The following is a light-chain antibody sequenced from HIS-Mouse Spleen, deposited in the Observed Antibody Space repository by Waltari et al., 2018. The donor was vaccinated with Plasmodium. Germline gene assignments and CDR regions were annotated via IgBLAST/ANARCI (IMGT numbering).Light chain of an antibody. J-gene: IGLJ3*02. V-gene: IGLV3-10*01. CDR2: EDS. Sequence: SYDLTQPPSVSVSPGQTARNTCLGDALPKTYAYWYQQKSGQAPVLVIHEDSNRPSGSPERFSGSSSGTMATLTISGAQVEDEADYYCYSTDSSGNHRVFGGGTKLTVL. CDR1: ALPKTY. CDR3: YSTDSSGNHRV.